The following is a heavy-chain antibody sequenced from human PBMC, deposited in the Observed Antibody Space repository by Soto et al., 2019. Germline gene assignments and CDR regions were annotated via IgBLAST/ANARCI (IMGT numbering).Heavy chain of an antibody. CDR3: AKNKRKPGDFDF. Sequence: QVQLVQSGAEVKKPGASVKVSCKASGYTFTTYDINWMRQAPGQGLEWLGWMDPDSGKTGYAQKFQGRVTMTRSTSISTAYMELSSLTSEDTAIYYCAKNKRKPGDFDFWGQGTLVTVSS. D-gene: IGHD7-27*01. V-gene: IGHV1-8*01. CDR1: GYTFTTYD. J-gene: IGHJ4*02. CDR2: MDPDSGKT.